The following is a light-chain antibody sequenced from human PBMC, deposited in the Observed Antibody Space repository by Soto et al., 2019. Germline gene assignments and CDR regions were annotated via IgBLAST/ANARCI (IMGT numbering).Light chain of an antibody. V-gene: IGKV1-39*01. CDR1: HNINSY. CDR2: AAS. J-gene: IGKJ1*01. Sequence: DIQMTQSPSSLSASVGDRVTITCRASHNINSYLNWYQQNPGKAPKLLIYAASSLQSGVPSRFSGSGSGTDFTLTIGSLQTEDFATYYCQQSYSIPRTFGQGTSVEI. CDR3: QQSYSIPRT.